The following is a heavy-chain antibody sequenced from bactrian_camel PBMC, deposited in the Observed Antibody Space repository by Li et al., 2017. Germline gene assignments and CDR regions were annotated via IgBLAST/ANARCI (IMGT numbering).Heavy chain of an antibody. CDR1: VYDGYC. J-gene: IGHJ4*01. Sequence: VQLVESGGGSAQPGGSLRLSCVASVYDGYCIGWFREVPGLEREGVAALGRDGKTYYTDSVKGRFSISKDNAGNTLYLQMDSLKPEDTAVYYCAADYYLVAWVHCSISYEYNYWGQGTQVTVS. D-gene: IGHD1*01. V-gene: IGHV3S55*01. CDR2: LGRDGKT. CDR3: AADYYLVAWVHCSISYEYNY.